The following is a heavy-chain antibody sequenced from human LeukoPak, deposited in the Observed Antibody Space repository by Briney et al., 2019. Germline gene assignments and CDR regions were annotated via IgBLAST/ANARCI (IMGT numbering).Heavy chain of an antibody. CDR1: GDSISSVKL. Sequence: PSGTLSLTCVVSGDSISSVKLWSWVRQPPGEGLEWIGEIYSRGSINYNPSLKSRVSISMDKSRNQFSLELTSVTAADTAVYYCARAAATPFYYYYGMDVWGQGTTVTVSS. CDR3: ARAAATPFYYYYGMDV. D-gene: IGHD2-15*01. J-gene: IGHJ6*02. CDR2: IYSRGSI. V-gene: IGHV4-4*02.